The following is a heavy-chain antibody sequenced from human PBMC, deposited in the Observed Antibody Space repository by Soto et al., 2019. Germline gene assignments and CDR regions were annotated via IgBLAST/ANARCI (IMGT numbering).Heavy chain of an antibody. D-gene: IGHD3-16*01. CDR3: ARGRGYYDSTDFDY. Sequence: SETLSLTCAVSGGSINNSTWWTWVRQPPGKGLEWIGYIYYSGGTNYKPSLRSRVTISVDTSKNQYSLKVTSVTSADTAVYYCARGRGYYDSTDFDYWGQGIPVTVSS. V-gene: IGHV4-61*01. J-gene: IGHJ4*02. CDR1: GGSINNSTW. CDR2: IYYSGGT.